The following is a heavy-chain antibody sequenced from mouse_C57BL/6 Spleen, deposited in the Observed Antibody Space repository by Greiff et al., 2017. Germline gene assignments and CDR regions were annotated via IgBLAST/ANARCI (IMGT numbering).Heavy chain of an antibody. CDR2: ISSGSSTI. D-gene: IGHD2-3*01. J-gene: IGHJ3*01. CDR3: ARPMVKAWFAY. Sequence: EVQLVESGGGLVKPGGSLKLSCAASGSTFSDYGMHWVRQAPEKGLEWVAYISSGSSTIYYADTVKGRFTISRDNAKNTLFLQMTSLRSEDTAMYYCARPMVKAWFAYWGQGTLVTVSA. CDR1: GSTFSDYG. V-gene: IGHV5-17*01.